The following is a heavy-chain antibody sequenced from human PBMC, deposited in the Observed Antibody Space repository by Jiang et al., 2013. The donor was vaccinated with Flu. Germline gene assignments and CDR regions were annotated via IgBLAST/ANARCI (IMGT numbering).Heavy chain of an antibody. CDR1: GFTFSSYA. CDR3: AKLVDCFDSSGYFDY. D-gene: IGHD3-22*01. J-gene: IGHJ4*02. V-gene: IGHV3-23*01. CDR2: ISGGAEGT. Sequence: QLLESGGGLVQPGGSLRLSCAASGFTFSSYAMSWVRQAPEKGLEWVSAISGGAEGTYYADSVKGRLTISRDNSKNTLYLRMNSLRTEDTAVYYCAKLVDCFDSSGYFDYWGQGTLVTVSS.